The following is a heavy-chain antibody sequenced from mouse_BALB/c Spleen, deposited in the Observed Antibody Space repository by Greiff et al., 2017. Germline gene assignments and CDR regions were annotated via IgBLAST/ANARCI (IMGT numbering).Heavy chain of an antibody. CDR1: GFSLTSYG. J-gene: IGHJ3*01. D-gene: IGHD2-2*01. CDR3: ARNYGYDPAWFAY. Sequence: VQLVESGPGLVQPSQSLSITCTVSGFSLTSYGVHWVRQSPGKGLEWLGVIWSGGSTDYNAAFISRLSISKDNSKSQVFFKMNSLQADDTAIYYCARNYGYDPAWFAYWGQGTLVTVSA. V-gene: IGHV2-4-1*01. CDR2: IWSGGST.